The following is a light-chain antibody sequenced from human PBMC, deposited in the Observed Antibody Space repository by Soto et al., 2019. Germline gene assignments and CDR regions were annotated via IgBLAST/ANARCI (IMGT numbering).Light chain of an antibody. CDR1: SSDVGGYTY. J-gene: IGLJ2*01. Sequence: QSVLTQPPSASGSPGQAVTISCTGTSSDVGGYTYVSWYQQYPGKAPKLMIYEVTKRPSGVPDRFSGSKSGNTASLTVSGLQAEYEADYYCSSYGGNNNLIFGGGTQLTVL. CDR2: EVT. CDR3: SSYGGNNNLI. V-gene: IGLV2-8*01.